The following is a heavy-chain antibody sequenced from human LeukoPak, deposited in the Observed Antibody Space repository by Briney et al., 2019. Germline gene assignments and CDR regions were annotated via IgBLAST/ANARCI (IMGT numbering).Heavy chain of an antibody. J-gene: IGHJ4*02. V-gene: IGHV4-30-2*01. CDR2: IYHSGST. Sequence: SETLSLTCTVSGGSISSGGYYWSWIRQPPGKGLEWIGYIYHSGSTYYNPSLKSRVTISVDRSKNQFSLKLSSVPAADTAVYYCAVGHYYHSSGYLFDSWGQGILVTVSS. CDR1: GGSISSGGYY. D-gene: IGHD3-22*01. CDR3: AVGHYYHSSGYLFDS.